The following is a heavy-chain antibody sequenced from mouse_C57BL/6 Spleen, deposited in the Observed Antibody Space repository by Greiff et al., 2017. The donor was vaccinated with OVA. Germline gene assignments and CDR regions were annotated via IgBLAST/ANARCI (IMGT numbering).Heavy chain of an antibody. CDR1: GYTFTSYG. V-gene: IGHV1-81*01. J-gene: IGHJ1*03. Sequence: QVQLQQSGAELARPGASVKLSCKASGYTFTSYGISWVKQRTGQGLEWIGEIYPRSGNTYYNEKFKGKATLTADKSSSTAYMELRSLTSEDSAVYFCARGEGYDDVGWYFDVWGTGTTVTVSS. CDR3: ARGEGYDDVGWYFDV. D-gene: IGHD2-2*01. CDR2: IYPRSGNT.